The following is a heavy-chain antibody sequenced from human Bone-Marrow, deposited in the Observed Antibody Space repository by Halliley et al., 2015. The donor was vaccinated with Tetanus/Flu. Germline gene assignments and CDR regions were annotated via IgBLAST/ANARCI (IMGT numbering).Heavy chain of an antibody. J-gene: IGHJ4*02. CDR2: RNKVNGYTT. D-gene: IGHD3-10*01. V-gene: IGHV3-72*01. CDR3: AKDRFGDQAYYFDY. Sequence: RNKVNGYTTEYGASVKGRFTVSRDASETSLYLQMSSLRAEDTAVYYCAKDRFGDQAYYFDYWGQGTLVTVSS.